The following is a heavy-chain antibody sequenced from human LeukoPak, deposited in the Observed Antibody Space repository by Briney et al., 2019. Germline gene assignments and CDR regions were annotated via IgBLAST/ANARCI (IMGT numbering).Heavy chain of an antibody. CDR3: ARFATAIPEYFDY. CDR2: IDPSDSYT. D-gene: IGHD2-2*02. J-gene: IGHJ4*02. CDR1: GYSFTSYW. Sequence: GESLKISCKGSGYSFTSYWISWVRQMPGKGLEWMGRIDPSDSYTNYSSSFQGHVTISADKSISTAYLQWSSLKASDTAMYYCARFATAIPEYFDYWGQGTLVTVSS. V-gene: IGHV5-10-1*01.